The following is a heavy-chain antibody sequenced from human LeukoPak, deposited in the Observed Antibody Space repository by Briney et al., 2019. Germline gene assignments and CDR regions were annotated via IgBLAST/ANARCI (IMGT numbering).Heavy chain of an antibody. J-gene: IGHJ1*01. CDR1: GFTFSNAW. D-gene: IGHD6-13*01. Sequence: PGGSPRLSCAASGFTFSNAWMSWVRQAPGKGLEWVGRIKSKTDGGTTDYAAPVKGRFTISRDDSKNTLYLQMNSLKTEDTAVYYCTTVFDSSSWSRTEYFQHWGQGTLVTVSS. CDR2: IKSKTDGGTT. V-gene: IGHV3-15*01. CDR3: TTVFDSSSWSRTEYFQH.